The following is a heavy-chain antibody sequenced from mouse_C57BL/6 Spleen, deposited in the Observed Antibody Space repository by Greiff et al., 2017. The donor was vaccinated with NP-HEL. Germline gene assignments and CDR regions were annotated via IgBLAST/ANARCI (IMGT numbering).Heavy chain of an antibody. CDR3: ARQVSNDYDYFDY. J-gene: IGHJ2*01. CDR1: GYTFTSYW. Sequence: QVQLQQPGAELVKPGASVKLSCKASGYTFTSYWMQWVKQRPGQGLEWIGEIDPSDSYTNYNQKFKGKATLTVDTSSSTAYMQLSSLTSEDSAVYYCARQVSNDYDYFDYWGQGTTLTVSS. CDR2: IDPSDSYT. D-gene: IGHD2-4*01. V-gene: IGHV1-50*01.